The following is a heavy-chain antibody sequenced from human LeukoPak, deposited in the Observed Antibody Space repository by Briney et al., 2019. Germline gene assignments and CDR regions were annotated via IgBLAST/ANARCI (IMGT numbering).Heavy chain of an antibody. D-gene: IGHD2-2*01. Sequence: ASVKVSCKASGYTFTGYYMHWVRQAPGHGLEWMGRINPNSGGTNYAQKFQGWVTMTRDTSISTAYMELSRLRSDDTAVYYCARDRGYCSSTSCYWDAFDIWGQGTMVTVSS. V-gene: IGHV1-2*04. CDR3: ARDRGYCSSTSCYWDAFDI. J-gene: IGHJ3*02. CDR2: INPNSGGT. CDR1: GYTFTGYY.